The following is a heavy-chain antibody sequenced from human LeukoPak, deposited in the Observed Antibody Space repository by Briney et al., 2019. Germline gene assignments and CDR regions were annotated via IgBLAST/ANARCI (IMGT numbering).Heavy chain of an antibody. V-gene: IGHV4-34*01. J-gene: IGHJ4*02. CDR3: ARVALNYYFDY. CDR1: GGSFSGYY. Sequence: SETLSLTCAVYGGSFSGYYWGWIRQPPGKGLEWIGEINHSGSTNYNPSLKSRVTISVDTSKNQFSLKLSSVTAADTAVYYCARVALNYYFDYWGQGTLVTVSS. CDR2: INHSGST.